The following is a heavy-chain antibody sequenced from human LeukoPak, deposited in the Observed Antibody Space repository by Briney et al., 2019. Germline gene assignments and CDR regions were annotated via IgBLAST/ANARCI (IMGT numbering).Heavy chain of an antibody. CDR2: ILYDGTNE. CDR3: ARDESYCSGDSCYSTDYFDY. CDR1: GFTFSSYA. V-gene: IGHV3-30*04. D-gene: IGHD2-15*01. J-gene: IGHJ4*02. Sequence: PGGSLRLSCAASGFTFSSYAMHWVRQAPGKGLEWVAVILYDGTNEDYADSVKGRFTISRDNSKNTLYLQMNSLRPEDTAVYYCARDESYCSGDSCYSTDYFDYWGQGTLVTVSS.